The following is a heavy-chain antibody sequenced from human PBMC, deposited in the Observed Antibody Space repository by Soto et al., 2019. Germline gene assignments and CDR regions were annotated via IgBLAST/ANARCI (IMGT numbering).Heavy chain of an antibody. D-gene: IGHD6-13*01. CDR1: GGSISSYY. Sequence: ASETLSLTCTVSGGSISSYYWSWIRQPPGKGLEWIGYIYYSGSTNYNPSLKSRVTISVDTSKNQFSLKLSSVTAADTAVYYCARQYSSSWYWFDPWGQGTLVTVSS. CDR3: ARQYSSSWYWFDP. J-gene: IGHJ5*02. CDR2: IYYSGST. V-gene: IGHV4-59*08.